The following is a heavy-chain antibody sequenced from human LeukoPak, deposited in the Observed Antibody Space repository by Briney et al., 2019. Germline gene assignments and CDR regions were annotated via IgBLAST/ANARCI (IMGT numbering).Heavy chain of an antibody. CDR1: GFTFSSYG. Sequence: PGGTLRLSCAGSGFTFSSYGMSWVRQAPGKGLEWVSAISGSGGSTYYADSVKGRFTISRDNSENTLYLQINSLRAEDTAVYYCAKRRGLELLYYYYMDVWGKGTTVTVSS. D-gene: IGHD1-7*01. CDR3: AKRRGLELLYYYYMDV. J-gene: IGHJ6*03. V-gene: IGHV3-23*01. CDR2: ISGSGGST.